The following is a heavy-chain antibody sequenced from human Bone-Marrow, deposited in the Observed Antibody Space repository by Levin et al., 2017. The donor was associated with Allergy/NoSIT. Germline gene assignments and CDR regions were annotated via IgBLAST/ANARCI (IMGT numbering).Heavy chain of an antibody. CDR3: ASHILTGTTADAFGV. D-gene: IGHD1-20*01. CDR1: GFTFRDYY. V-gene: IGHV3-11*01. CDR2: ISVSSSTE. J-gene: IGHJ3*01. Sequence: KSGESLKISCAASGFTFRDYYMSWIRQAPGKGLEWISYISVSSSTEYYADSVEGRFTISRDDARDSLYLQMNSLRAEDTAVYYCASHILTGTTADAFGVWGQGTMVTVSS.